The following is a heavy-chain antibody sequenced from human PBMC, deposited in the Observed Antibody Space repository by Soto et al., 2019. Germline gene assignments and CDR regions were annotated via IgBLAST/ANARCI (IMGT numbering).Heavy chain of an antibody. V-gene: IGHV4-61*01. CDR2: IYYSGST. Sequence: SETLSLTCTVSGGSVSSGSYYWSWIRQPPGKGLECIGYIYYSGSTNYNPSLKSRVTISVDTSKNQFSLKLSSVTAADTAVYYCARGRKYRYSNIGYHYGMDVWGQGTTVTVSS. CDR3: ARGRKYRYSNIGYHYGMDV. J-gene: IGHJ6*02. D-gene: IGHD5-18*01. CDR1: GGSVSSGSYY.